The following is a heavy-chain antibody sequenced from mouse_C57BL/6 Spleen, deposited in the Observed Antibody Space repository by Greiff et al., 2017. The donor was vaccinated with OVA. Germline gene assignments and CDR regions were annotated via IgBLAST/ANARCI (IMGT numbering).Heavy chain of an antibody. D-gene: IGHD2-5*01. V-gene: IGHV5-17*01. J-gene: IGHJ1*03. CDR3: ARGDYSNYYWYFDV. CDR2: ISSGSSTI. CDR1: GFTFSDYG. Sequence: EVKLVESGGGLVKPGGSLKLSCAASGFTFSDYGMHWVRQAPEKGLEWVAYISSGSSTIYYADTVKGRFTISRDNAKNTLFLQMTRLRSEDTAMYYCARGDYSNYYWYFDVWGTGTTVTVSS.